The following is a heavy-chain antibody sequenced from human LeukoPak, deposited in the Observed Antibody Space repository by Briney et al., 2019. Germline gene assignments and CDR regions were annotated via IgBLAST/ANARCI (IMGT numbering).Heavy chain of an antibody. Sequence: PGGSLRLSCAASGFTFSSYDMHWVRQATGKGLEWVSAIGTAGDTYYPGSVKGRFTISRENAKNPLYLQMNSLRAGDTAVYYCARGYSLDAFDIWGQGTMVTVSS. CDR1: GFTFSSYD. V-gene: IGHV3-13*01. CDR3: ARGYSLDAFDI. D-gene: IGHD3-16*02. J-gene: IGHJ3*02. CDR2: IGTAGDT.